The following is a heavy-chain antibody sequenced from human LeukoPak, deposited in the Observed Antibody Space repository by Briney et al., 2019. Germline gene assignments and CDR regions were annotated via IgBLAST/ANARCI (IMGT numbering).Heavy chain of an antibody. Sequence: TSETLSLTCTVSGGSISSYYWSWIRQPAGKGLEWIGRIYTSGSTNYNPSLKSRVTMSVDTSKNQFSLKLSSVTAADTAVYYCARDRRDIVVVPAAWYYYMDVWGKGTTVTVSS. V-gene: IGHV4-4*07. J-gene: IGHJ6*03. D-gene: IGHD2-2*01. CDR2: IYTSGST. CDR3: ARDRRDIVVVPAAWYYYMDV. CDR1: GGSISSYY.